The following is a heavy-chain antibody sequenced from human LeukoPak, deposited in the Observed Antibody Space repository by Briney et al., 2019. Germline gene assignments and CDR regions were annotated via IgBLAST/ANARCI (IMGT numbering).Heavy chain of an antibody. V-gene: IGHV4-30-2*01. CDR1: GGSISSGGYS. CDR2: IYHSGST. Sequence: NPSETLSLTCAVSGGSISSGGYSWSWIRQPPGKGLEWIGYIYHSGSTYYNPSLKSRVTISVDRSKNQFSLKLSSVTAADTAVYYCARLWFRWLQSNWFDPWGQGTLVTVSS. J-gene: IGHJ5*02. CDR3: ARLWFRWLQSNWFDP. D-gene: IGHD5-24*01.